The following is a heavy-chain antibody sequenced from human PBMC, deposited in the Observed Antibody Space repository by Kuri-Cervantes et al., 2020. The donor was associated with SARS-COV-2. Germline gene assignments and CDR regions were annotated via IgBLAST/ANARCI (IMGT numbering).Heavy chain of an antibody. J-gene: IGHJ3*02. D-gene: IGHD3-3*01. V-gene: IGHV1-18*01. Sequence: ASVKVSCKASGYTFTSYGISWVRQAPGQGLEWMGWISAYNGNTNYAQKLQGRVAMTTDTSTSTAYMELRSLRSDDTAVYYCARDGYDFWSGSFFDTWGQGTMVTVSS. CDR1: GYTFTSYG. CDR3: ARDGYDFWSGSFFDT. CDR2: ISAYNGNT.